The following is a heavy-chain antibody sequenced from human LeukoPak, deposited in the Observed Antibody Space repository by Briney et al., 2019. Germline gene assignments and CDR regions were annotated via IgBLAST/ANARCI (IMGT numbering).Heavy chain of an antibody. D-gene: IGHD6-6*01. CDR1: GGSISSSSYY. V-gene: IGHV4-39*01. Sequence: SETLSLTCTVSGGSISSSSYYWGWIRQPPGKGLEWIVSIYYSGSTYYNPSLKSRVTISVDTSKNQFSLKLSSVTAADTAVYYCARHEGTIAARLFYYYYGMDVWGQGTTVTVSS. CDR3: ARHEGTIAARLFYYYYGMDV. CDR2: IYYSGST. J-gene: IGHJ6*02.